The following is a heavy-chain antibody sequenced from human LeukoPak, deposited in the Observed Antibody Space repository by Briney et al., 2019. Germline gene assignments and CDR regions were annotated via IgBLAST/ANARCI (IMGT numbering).Heavy chain of an antibody. V-gene: IGHV1-69*06. J-gene: IGHJ4*02. Sequence: SVKVSCKPSGGTFSSYAISWARPAPGQGLGWVGGIIPIFGTANSAQKFQGGVTITADKSTSTAYMELSSLRSEDTAVYCCAREGGHGGYLDYWGRGTLVTVSS. D-gene: IGHD3-10*01. CDR3: AREGGHGGYLDY. CDR2: IIPIFGTA. CDR1: GGTFSSYA.